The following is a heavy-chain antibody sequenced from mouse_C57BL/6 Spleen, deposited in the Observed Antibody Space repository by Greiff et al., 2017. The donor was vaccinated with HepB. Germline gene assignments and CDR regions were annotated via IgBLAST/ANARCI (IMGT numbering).Heavy chain of an antibody. CDR1: GYTFTDYN. Sequence: VQLQQSGPELVKPGASVKIPCKASGYTFTDYNMDWVKQSHGKSLEWIGDINPNNGGTIYNQKFKGKATLTVDKSSSTAYMELRSLTSEDTAVYYCARHGSSYGYFDVWGTGTTVTVSS. CDR2: INPNNGGT. J-gene: IGHJ1*03. D-gene: IGHD1-1*01. V-gene: IGHV1-18*01. CDR3: ARHGSSYGYFDV.